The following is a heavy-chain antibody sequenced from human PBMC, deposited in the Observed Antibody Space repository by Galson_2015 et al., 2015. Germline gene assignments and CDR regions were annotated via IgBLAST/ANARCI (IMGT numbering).Heavy chain of an antibody. D-gene: IGHD6-13*01. J-gene: IGHJ4*02. V-gene: IGHV4-39*01. CDR3: ASSQIAAAGIPDY. Sequence: SETLSLTCTVSGGSISSSSYYWGWIRQPPGKGLEWIGSIYYSGSTYYNPSLKSRVTISVDTSKNQFSLKLSSVTAADTAVYYCASSQIAAAGIPDYWGQGTLVTVSS. CDR1: GGSISSSSYY. CDR2: IYYSGST.